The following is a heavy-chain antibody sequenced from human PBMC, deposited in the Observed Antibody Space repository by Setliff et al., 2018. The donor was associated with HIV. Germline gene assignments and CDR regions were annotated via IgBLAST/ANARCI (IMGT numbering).Heavy chain of an antibody. Sequence: PGGSLRLSCAASGFSFSSYAMQWVRQAPGKGLEYVSGISSDGGSTYYANSVKGRFTISRDNSKNKLDLQMGSLRAEDTAVYYCARTRYYYDSSGRNDYWGQGTLVTV. V-gene: IGHV3-64*01. CDR1: GFSFSSYA. D-gene: IGHD3-22*01. CDR2: ISSDGGST. J-gene: IGHJ4*02. CDR3: ARTRYYYDSSGRNDY.